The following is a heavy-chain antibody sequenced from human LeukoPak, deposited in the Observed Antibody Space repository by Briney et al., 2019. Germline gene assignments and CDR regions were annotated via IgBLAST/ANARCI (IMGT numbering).Heavy chain of an antibody. D-gene: IGHD6-19*01. CDR1: GGTFSSYA. J-gene: IGHJ6*03. Sequence: SVKVSGKASGGTFSSYAISWVRQAPGQGLEWMGGIIPIFGTANYAQKFQGRVTITTDESTSTAYMELSSLRSEDTAVYYCARAVGYYYYMDVWGKGTTVTVSS. CDR2: IIPIFGTA. CDR3: ARAVGYYYYMDV. V-gene: IGHV1-69*05.